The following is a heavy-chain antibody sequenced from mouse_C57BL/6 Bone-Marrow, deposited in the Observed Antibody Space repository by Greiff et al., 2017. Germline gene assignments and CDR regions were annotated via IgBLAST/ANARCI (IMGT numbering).Heavy chain of an antibody. CDR1: GYTFTSYT. CDR3: ARRLTGTRGDY. V-gene: IGHV1-4*01. D-gene: IGHD4-1*01. J-gene: IGHJ2*01. CDR2: INPSSGYT. Sequence: QVQLQQSGAELARPGASVKMSCKASGYTFTSYTMPWVKQRPGQGLEWIGYINPSSGYTKYNQKFKDKATLTADKSSSTAYMQLSRLTSEDSAVYYCARRLTGTRGDYWGQGTTLTVSS.